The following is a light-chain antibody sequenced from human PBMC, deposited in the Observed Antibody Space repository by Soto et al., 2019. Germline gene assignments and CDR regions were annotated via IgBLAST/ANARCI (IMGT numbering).Light chain of an antibody. CDR2: GAS. J-gene: IGKJ1*01. CDR1: QNIRDY. V-gene: IGKV1-39*01. Sequence: DIQMTQSPSSLSASVGDRVTITCRASQNIRDYLNWYQQKPGKPPKLLIYGASTLQSGAPSRFSGGGFGSDFTLIISSLQPEDFASYYCQQTYLSPPTFGQGTKVDIK. CDR3: QQTYLSPPT.